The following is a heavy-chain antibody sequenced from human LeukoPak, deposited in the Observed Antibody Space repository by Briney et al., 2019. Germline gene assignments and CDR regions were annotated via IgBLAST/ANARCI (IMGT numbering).Heavy chain of an antibody. CDR1: GGSISSSSYY. Sequence: SETLSLTCTVSGGSISSSSYYWGWIRQPPGKGLEWSGSIYYSGSTYYNPSLKSRVTISVDTSKNQFSLKLSSVTAADTAVYYCARHPRSYYGSGSHWYFDLWGRGTLVTVSS. CDR3: ARHPRSYYGSGSHWYFDL. J-gene: IGHJ2*01. CDR2: IYYSGST. D-gene: IGHD3-10*01. V-gene: IGHV4-39*01.